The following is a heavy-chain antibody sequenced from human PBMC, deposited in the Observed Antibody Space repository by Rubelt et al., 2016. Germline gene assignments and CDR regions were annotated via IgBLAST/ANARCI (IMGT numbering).Heavy chain of an antibody. J-gene: IGHJ4*02. D-gene: IGHD3-3*01. CDR3: ARDSGLRFLEWLLGY. Sequence: EVQLVESGGGLIQPGGSLRLACRASGFTVSSNYMNWVRQAPGKGLEWVSVIYRGGSTDYADSVKGRFTISRDNSENTLYLQMNSRRAEDTAVYYCARDSGLRFLEWLLGYWGQGTLVTVSS. CDR2: IYRGGST. V-gene: IGHV3-66*03. CDR1: GFTVSSNY.